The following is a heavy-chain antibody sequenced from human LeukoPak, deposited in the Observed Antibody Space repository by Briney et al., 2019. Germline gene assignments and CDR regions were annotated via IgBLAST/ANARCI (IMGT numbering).Heavy chain of an antibody. CDR3: VRGDSGRYSRFDY. Sequence: PSETLSLTCSVSGGSISSGDYYWSWIRQPPGKGLEWIGYIYSSGITYYNPSLRSRVTISGDTSKNQFSLKLSSVIAADTAVYYCVRGDSGRYSRFDYWGQGTLVTVSS. CDR1: GGSISSGDYY. J-gene: IGHJ4*02. V-gene: IGHV4-30-4*08. CDR2: IYSSGIT. D-gene: IGHD1-26*01.